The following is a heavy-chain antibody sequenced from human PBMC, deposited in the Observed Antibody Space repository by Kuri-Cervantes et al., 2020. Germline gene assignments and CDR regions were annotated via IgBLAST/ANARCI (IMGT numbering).Heavy chain of an antibody. D-gene: IGHD4-17*01. CDR2: ISSSGSTI. CDR3: ASPSSDGDYYYYYGMDV. V-gene: IGHV3-11*04. Sequence: GESLKISCAASGFTFSDYYMSWIRQAPGKGLEWVSYISSSGSTIYYADSVKGRFTISRDNAKNSLYLQMNSLRAEDTAVYYCASPSSDGDYYYYYGMDVWGQGTTVTVSS. J-gene: IGHJ6*02. CDR1: GFTFSDYY.